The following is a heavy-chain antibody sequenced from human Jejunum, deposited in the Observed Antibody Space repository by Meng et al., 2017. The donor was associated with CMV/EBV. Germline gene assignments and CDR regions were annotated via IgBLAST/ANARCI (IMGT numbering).Heavy chain of an antibody. CDR1: DDSISNNNW. Sequence: QLQLQESGPGLVKPSGTVSLTCTVSDDSISNNNWWTWVRQSPGNGLEWIGEIYHSGTTNYNPSLKSRVTISVDKSKNQFFLKMTSLTAADTAVYYCARKISSGYYLNWFDPWGRGTLVTVSS. CDR3: ARKISSGYYLNWFDP. CDR2: IYHSGTT. V-gene: IGHV4-4*02. D-gene: IGHD3-22*01. J-gene: IGHJ5*02.